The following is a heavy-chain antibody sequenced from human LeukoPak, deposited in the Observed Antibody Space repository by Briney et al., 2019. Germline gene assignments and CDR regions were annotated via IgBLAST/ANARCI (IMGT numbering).Heavy chain of an antibody. CDR3: ARIRSDAFDI. J-gene: IGHJ3*02. Sequence: GRSLRLSCVASGFTFSSSGMHWVRQAPGKGLEWVSVISHDGSIKYYADSVKGRFTISRDNAKNSLYLQMNSLRAEDTAVYYCARIRSDAFDIWGQGTMVTVSS. CDR1: GFTFSSSG. V-gene: IGHV3-30*03. CDR2: ISHDGSIK.